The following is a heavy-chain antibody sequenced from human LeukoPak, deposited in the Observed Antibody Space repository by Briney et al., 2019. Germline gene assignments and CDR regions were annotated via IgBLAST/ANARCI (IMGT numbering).Heavy chain of an antibody. CDR2: IYYSGST. D-gene: IGHD4-17*01. CDR3: ARVPSYGDYWFDP. J-gene: IGHJ5*02. Sequence: SETLSLTCTVSGGSISSSSYYWGWIRQPPGKGLEWIGYIYYSGSTNYNPSLKSRVTISVDTSKNQFSLKLSSVTAADTAVYYCARVPSYGDYWFDPWGQGTLVTVSS. V-gene: IGHV4-61*05. CDR1: GGSISSSSYY.